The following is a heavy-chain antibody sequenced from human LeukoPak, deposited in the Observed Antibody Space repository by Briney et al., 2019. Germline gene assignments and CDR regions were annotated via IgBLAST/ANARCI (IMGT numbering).Heavy chain of an antibody. CDR1: SGSITTYY. J-gene: IGHJ4*02. CDR2: IHHSGSA. CDR3: ARLVVSEAFDCDS. D-gene: IGHD6-6*01. Sequence: SETLSLTCSVSSGSITTYYWYWIRQAPGKEPEWIGYIHHSGSANYNPSLKSRVTFSIDTSKDQFFLRLTSVTAADTAVYYCARLVVSEAFDCDSWGQGTLVTVSS. V-gene: IGHV4-59*08.